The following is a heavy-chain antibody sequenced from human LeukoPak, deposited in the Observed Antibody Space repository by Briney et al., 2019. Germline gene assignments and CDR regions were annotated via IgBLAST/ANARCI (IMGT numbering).Heavy chain of an antibody. CDR1: GGTFISYA. J-gene: IGHJ5*02. D-gene: IGHD3-22*01. V-gene: IGHV1-69*13. CDR3: ARAVTYDSSGYRWFDP. CDR2: IIPIFGTA. Sequence: ASVKVSCKASGGTFISYAISWVRQAPGQGLEWMGGIIPIFGTANYAQKFQGRVTITADESTSTAYMELSSLRSEDTAVYYCARAVTYDSSGYRWFDPWGQGTLVTVSS.